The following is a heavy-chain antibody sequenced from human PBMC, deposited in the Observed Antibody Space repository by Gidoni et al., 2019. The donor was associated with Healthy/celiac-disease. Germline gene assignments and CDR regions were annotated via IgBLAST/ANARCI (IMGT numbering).Heavy chain of an antibody. V-gene: IGHV3-30*01. Sequence: QVQLVESGGGVVQPGRSLRISCAASGFTFSSYAMHWVRQAPGKGLERVAVISYDGSNKYYADSVKGRFTISRDNSKNTLYLQMNSLRAEDTAVYYCARDGLIAARPLDYWGQGTLVTVSS. CDR3: ARDGLIAARPLDY. CDR1: GFTFSSYA. CDR2: ISYDGSNK. J-gene: IGHJ4*02. D-gene: IGHD6-6*01.